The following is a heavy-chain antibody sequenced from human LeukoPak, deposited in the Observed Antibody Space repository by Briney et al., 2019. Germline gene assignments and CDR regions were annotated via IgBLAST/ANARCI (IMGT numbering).Heavy chain of an antibody. D-gene: IGHD5-24*01. CDR3: ARELGWLHPDDYYYYYMDV. J-gene: IGHJ6*03. Sequence: SETLSLTCAVYGGSFSGYYWSWIRQPPGKGLEWIGEINHSGSTNYNPSLKSRVTISVDTSKNQFSLKLSSVTAADTAVYYCARELGWLHPDDYYYYYMDVWGKGTTVTVSS. V-gene: IGHV4-34*01. CDR2: INHSGST. CDR1: GGSFSGYY.